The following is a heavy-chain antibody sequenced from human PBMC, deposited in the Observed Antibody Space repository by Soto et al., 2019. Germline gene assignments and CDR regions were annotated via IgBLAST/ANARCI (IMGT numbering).Heavy chain of an antibody. Sequence: GASVKVSCKASGYTFSNYGISWVRQVPGQGLEWVGWIYAENGLTHYAQKFQGRVTITTHRSTTTAFMDLRSLTSDDTAMYYCARDIDSDIDYWGQGSLVTVSS. CDR2: IYAENGLT. J-gene: IGHJ4*02. CDR1: GYTFSNYG. V-gene: IGHV1-18*01. CDR3: ARDIDSDIDY. D-gene: IGHD2-15*01.